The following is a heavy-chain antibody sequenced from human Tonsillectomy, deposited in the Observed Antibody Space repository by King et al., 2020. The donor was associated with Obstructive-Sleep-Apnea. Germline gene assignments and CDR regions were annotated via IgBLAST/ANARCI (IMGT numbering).Heavy chain of an antibody. CDR2: ISWNSGSI. J-gene: IGHJ4*02. CDR3: AKSYRSGCYVPFDY. CDR1: GFTFDDYG. V-gene: IGHV3-9*01. D-gene: IGHD6-19*01. Sequence: VQLVESGGDLVQPGRSLRLSCAASGFTFDDYGMHWVRQAPGKGLEWVSGISWNSGSIGYADSVKGRYTISRDNAKNSLYLQMNSLRTEDTALYYCAKSYRSGCYVPFDYWGQGTPVTVSS.